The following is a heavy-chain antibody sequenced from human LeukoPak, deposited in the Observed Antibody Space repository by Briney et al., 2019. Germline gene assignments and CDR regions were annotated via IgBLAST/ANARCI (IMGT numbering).Heavy chain of an antibody. CDR1: GFTFSSYG. J-gene: IGHJ6*03. CDR3: ARGPPVVSYYYYYMDV. Sequence: GGSLRLSCAASGFTFSSYGMHWVRQAPGKGLEWVAVISYDGSNKYYADSVKGRFTISRDNSKNTLYPQMNSLRAEDTAVYCCARGPPVVSYYYYYMDVWGKGTTVTVSS. D-gene: IGHD2-15*01. V-gene: IGHV3-30*03. CDR2: ISYDGSNK.